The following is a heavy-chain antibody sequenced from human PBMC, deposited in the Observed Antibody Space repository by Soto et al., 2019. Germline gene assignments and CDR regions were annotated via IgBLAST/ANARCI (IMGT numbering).Heavy chain of an antibody. CDR2: INHSGST. V-gene: IGHV4-34*01. CDR3: ARVGGCSGGSCYWLDP. J-gene: IGHJ5*02. Sequence: QVQLQQWGAGLLKPSETLSLTCAVYGGSFSGYYWSWIRQPPGKGLEWIGEINHSGSTNYNPSLKRRVTISVDTSKNQFSLKLSSVTAADTAVYYCARVGGCSGGSCYWLDPWGQGTLVTVSS. CDR1: GGSFSGYY. D-gene: IGHD2-15*01.